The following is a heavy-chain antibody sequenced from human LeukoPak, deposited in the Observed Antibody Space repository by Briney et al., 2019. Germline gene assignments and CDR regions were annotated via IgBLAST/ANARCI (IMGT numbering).Heavy chain of an antibody. J-gene: IGHJ5*02. D-gene: IGHD3-10*02. CDR3: ARRGRSHYVGWFDP. CDR2: INHSGST. V-gene: IGHV4-34*01. Sequence: SETLSLTCAVYGGSFSGYYWSWIRQPPGKGLEWIGEINHSGSTNYNPSLKSRVTISVDTSKNQFSLKLSSVTAADTAVYYCARRGRSHYVGWFDPWGQGTLVTVSS. CDR1: GGSFSGYY.